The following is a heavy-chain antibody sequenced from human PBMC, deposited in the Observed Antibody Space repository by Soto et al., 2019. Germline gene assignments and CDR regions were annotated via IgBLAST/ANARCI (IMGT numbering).Heavy chain of an antibody. Sequence: SLRLSCAASGFTFSSYWMTWVRQAPGKGLEWVSAISGSGGSTYYADSVKGRFTISRDNSKNTLYLQMNSLRAEDTAVYYCAKERGYYYDSSGYFDYWGQGTLVTVSS. J-gene: IGHJ4*02. D-gene: IGHD3-22*01. CDR1: GFTFSSYW. V-gene: IGHV3-23*01. CDR2: ISGSGGST. CDR3: AKERGYYYDSSGYFDY.